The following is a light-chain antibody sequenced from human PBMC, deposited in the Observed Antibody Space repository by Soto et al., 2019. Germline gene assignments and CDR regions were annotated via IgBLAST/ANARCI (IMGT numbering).Light chain of an antibody. CDR3: RSYTSSSTPVV. CDR1: SSDVGGYKY. J-gene: IGLJ2*01. V-gene: IGLV2-14*01. CDR2: DVS. Sequence: QSALTQPASVSGSPGQSITISCTGTSSDVGGYKYVSWYQQHPGKAPKLMIYDVSNRPSGVSNRFSGSKSGNTASLTSSGLQAEDEADYYCRSYTSSSTPVVFGGGTKLTVL.